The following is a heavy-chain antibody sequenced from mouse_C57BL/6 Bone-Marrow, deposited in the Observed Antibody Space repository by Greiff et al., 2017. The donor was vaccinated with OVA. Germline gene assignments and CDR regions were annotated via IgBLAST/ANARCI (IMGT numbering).Heavy chain of an antibody. J-gene: IGHJ4*01. V-gene: IGHV3-6*01. CDR3: ARAPYYAMDY. CDR2: ISYDGSN. CDR1: GYSITSGYY. Sequence: VQLQESGPGLVKPSQSLSLTCSVTGYSITSGYYWNWIRQFPGNKLEWMGYISYDGSNNYNPSLKNRISITRDTSKNQFFLKLNSVTTEDTATYYCARAPYYAMDYWGQGTSVTVSS.